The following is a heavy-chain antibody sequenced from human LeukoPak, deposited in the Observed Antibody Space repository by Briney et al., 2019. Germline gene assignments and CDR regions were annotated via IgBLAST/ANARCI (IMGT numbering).Heavy chain of an antibody. CDR3: AKAMYADYDSSDL. CDR1: GFTFSSYG. Sequence: PGGSLRLSCAASGFTFSSYGMPWVRQAPGKGLEWVAVISRDRSNKYYADSVKGRLTISRDNSKNTLYLQMNSLRGEDTAVYYCAKAMYADYDSSDLWGQGTLVTVSS. J-gene: IGHJ4*02. D-gene: IGHD3-22*01. V-gene: IGHV3-30*18. CDR2: ISRDRSNK.